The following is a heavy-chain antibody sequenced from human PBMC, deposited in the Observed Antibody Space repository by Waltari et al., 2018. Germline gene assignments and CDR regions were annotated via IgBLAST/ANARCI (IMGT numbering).Heavy chain of an antibody. Sequence: QVQLVQSGAEVKKPGASVKVSCKASGYTFTSYGISWGRQAPGQGLEGMGWISAYNGNTNDAPKHQGRVTMPTDTSTRTAYLELRSLRSDAPAVYYCARNGLEPSIEYYYYYMDVWGKGTTVTVSS. J-gene: IGHJ6*03. CDR3: ARNGLEPSIEYYYYYMDV. D-gene: IGHD1-1*01. V-gene: IGHV1-18*01. CDR1: GYTFTSYG. CDR2: ISAYNGNT.